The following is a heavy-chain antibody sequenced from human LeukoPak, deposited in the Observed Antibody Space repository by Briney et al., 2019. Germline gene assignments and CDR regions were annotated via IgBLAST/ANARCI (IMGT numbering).Heavy chain of an antibody. V-gene: IGHV1-69*13. D-gene: IGHD5-18*01. CDR3: ASSEGTAMVPHYFDY. CDR2: TIPIFGTA. J-gene: IGHJ4*02. Sequence: ASVKVSCKASGGTFSSYAISWVRQAPGQGLEWMGGTIPIFGTANYAQKFQGRVTITADESTSTAYMELSSLRSEDTAVYYCASSEGTAMVPHYFDYWGQGTLVTVSS. CDR1: GGTFSSYA.